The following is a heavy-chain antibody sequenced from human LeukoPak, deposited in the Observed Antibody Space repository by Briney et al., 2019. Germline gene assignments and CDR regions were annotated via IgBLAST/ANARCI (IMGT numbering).Heavy chain of an antibody. CDR1: GGSISSYY. D-gene: IGHD4-17*01. CDR3: ARVRATVTTWYFDL. V-gene: IGHV4-59*01. Sequence: SETLSLTCTVSGGSISSYYWSWIRQPPGKGLEWIGYIYYSGSTNYNPSLKSRVTISVDTSKNQFSLKLSSVTAADTAVYYCARVRATVTTWYFDLWGRGTLATVSS. J-gene: IGHJ2*01. CDR2: IYYSGST.